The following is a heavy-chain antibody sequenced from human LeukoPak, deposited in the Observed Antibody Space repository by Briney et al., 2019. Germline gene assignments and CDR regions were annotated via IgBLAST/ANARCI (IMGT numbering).Heavy chain of an antibody. D-gene: IGHD2-2*01. CDR1: AYTFSTVN. V-gene: IGHV1-18*01. J-gene: IGHJ3*02. Sequence: GASVKVSCRASAYTFSTVNINWVRQAPGQGLEWMGWINGYNGNTNYAQNIKDRVIMTADLSTNTAYMELRNLRSDDTALYYCARDRIPAAYPDSFDIWGQGTMVTVSS. CDR2: INGYNGNT. CDR3: ARDRIPAAYPDSFDI.